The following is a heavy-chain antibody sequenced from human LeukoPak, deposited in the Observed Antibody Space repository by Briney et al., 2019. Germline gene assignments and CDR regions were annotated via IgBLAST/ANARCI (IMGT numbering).Heavy chain of an antibody. V-gene: IGHV4-59*01. CDR1: GGFISSYY. D-gene: IGHD1-1*01. CDR2: VHYSGST. J-gene: IGHJ6*02. CDR3: ARHGTSSYYYYAMDV. Sequence: SETLSLTCTVSGGFISSYYWSWIRQPPGKGLEWIGYVHYSGSTNCNPSLKSRVTISIDTSKKQFSLKLSSVTAADTAVYYCARHGTSSYYYYAMDVWGQGTTVTVSS.